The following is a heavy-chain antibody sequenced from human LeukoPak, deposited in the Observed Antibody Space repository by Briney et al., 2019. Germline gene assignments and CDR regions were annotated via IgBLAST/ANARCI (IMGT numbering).Heavy chain of an antibody. J-gene: IGHJ5*02. CDR3: ARALAVTGTGGFDP. CDR1: GFTVSSNY. CDR2: IYSGGST. D-gene: IGHD6-19*01. Sequence: GGSLRPSCAASGFTVSSNYMSWVRQAPGKGLEWVSVIYSGGSTYYADSVKGRFTISRDNAKNTLYLQMNSLRAEDTAVYYCARALAVTGTGGFDPWGQGTLVTVSS. V-gene: IGHV3-53*01.